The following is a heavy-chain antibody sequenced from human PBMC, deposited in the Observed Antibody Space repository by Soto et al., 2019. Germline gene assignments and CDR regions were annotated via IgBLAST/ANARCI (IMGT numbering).Heavy chain of an antibody. CDR2: MNAKSGDT. Sequence: QAHLEQSGAEVKRPGASVKVSCKASGYTFSDFDINRLRQASGQGPEWMGWMNAKSGDTFFAQRSQGKLNMTWDTSLSTAYMEVGSLTSDDTAMYYCARGNPFNYAGFDVWGQGTTVAVSS. V-gene: IGHV1-8*01. J-gene: IGHJ6*02. CDR3: ARGNPFNYAGFDV. CDR1: GYTFSDFD. D-gene: IGHD3-16*01.